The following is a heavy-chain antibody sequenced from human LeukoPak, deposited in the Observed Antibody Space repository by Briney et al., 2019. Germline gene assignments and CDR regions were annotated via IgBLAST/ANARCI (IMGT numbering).Heavy chain of an antibody. V-gene: IGHV3-23*01. CDR1: GFTFSNNA. CDR2: ISGSDATT. J-gene: IGHJ4*02. Sequence: PGGSLRLSCVASGFTFSNNAVSWVRQAPGKGLEWVSTISGSDATTYYADSVEGRFTISRDNSKNTLYLQMNSLRAEDTAVYYCARGAAQYYYDSSGLRRGNRVPDYWGQGTLVTVSS. D-gene: IGHD3-22*01. CDR3: ARGAAQYYYDSSGLRRGNRVPDY.